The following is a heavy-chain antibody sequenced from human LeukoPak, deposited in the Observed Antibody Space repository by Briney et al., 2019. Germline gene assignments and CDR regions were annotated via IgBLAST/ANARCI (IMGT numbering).Heavy chain of an antibody. CDR3: TKISTRSFPRSCSDF. CDR1: GFTFSNYA. D-gene: IGHD2-15*01. Sequence: GGSLRLSCAASGFTFSNYAMSWVRQAPGKGLEWVSGISNSGSGTYYANSVKGRFTISRDKSTSTLLLQINSLRVEDTAVYYCTKISTRSFPRSCSDFWGQGNLVTVSS. V-gene: IGHV3-23*01. CDR2: ISNSGSGT. J-gene: IGHJ4*01.